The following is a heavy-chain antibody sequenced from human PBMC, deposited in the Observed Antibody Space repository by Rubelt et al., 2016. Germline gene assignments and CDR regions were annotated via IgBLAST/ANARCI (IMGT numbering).Heavy chain of an antibody. J-gene: IGHJ5*02. Sequence: EVQLLESGGDLVKPGGSQRLSCVASGFTFSSYSMNWVRQAPGKGLEWVSYISSSGSTIYYADSVKGRFTISRDNGKNSVFLQMSSLSGEDAAVYFCARDRVTRLTESSSPKSNWFDPWGQGTLVAVSS. CDR2: ISSSGSTI. D-gene: IGHD3-16*01. V-gene: IGHV3-48*04. CDR3: ARDRVTRLTESSSPKSNWFDP. CDR1: GFTFSSYS.